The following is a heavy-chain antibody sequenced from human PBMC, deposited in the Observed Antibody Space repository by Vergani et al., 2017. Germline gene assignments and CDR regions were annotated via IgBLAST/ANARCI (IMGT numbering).Heavy chain of an antibody. J-gene: IGHJ6*02. CDR2: ISSSSSYI. D-gene: IGHD2-2*01. Sequence: EVQLLESGGDLVQPGGSLRLSCAASGFTFSSYSMNWVRQAPGKGLEWVSSISSSSSYIYYADSVKGRFTISRDNAKNSLYLQMNSLRAEDTAVYYCARDLPVVVPAALGGMDVWGQGTTVTVSS. CDR1: GFTFSSYS. V-gene: IGHV3-21*01. CDR3: ARDLPVVVPAALGGMDV.